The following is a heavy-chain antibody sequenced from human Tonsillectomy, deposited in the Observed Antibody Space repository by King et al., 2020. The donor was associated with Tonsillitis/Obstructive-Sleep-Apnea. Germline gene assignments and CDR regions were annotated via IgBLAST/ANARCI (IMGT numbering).Heavy chain of an antibody. D-gene: IGHD4-23*01. Sequence: VQLVQSGAEVKKPGESLKISCKGSGYSSTNYWIGWVRQMPGRGLEWIGLIYPADSDTRYIPSFQGQVTISADKSISTAYLQWRSLKASDTAIYYCARQIHDYGGNSDHDAFNIWGQGTMVTVSS. CDR1: GYSSTNYW. V-gene: IGHV5-51*01. J-gene: IGHJ3*02. CDR3: ARQIHDYGGNSDHDAFNI. CDR2: IYPADSDT.